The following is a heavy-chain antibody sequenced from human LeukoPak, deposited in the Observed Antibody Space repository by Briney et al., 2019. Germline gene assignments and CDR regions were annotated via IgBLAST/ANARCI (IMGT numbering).Heavy chain of an antibody. Sequence: PGGSLRLSCAASGFTFNNFAMSWVRQAPGKGLEWVSAISGSGGSTYYADSVKGRFTISRDNSKNTLYLQMNSLRAEDTAVYYCAKDFVDTAMVTGSYGMDVWGQGTTVTVSS. D-gene: IGHD5-18*01. V-gene: IGHV3-23*01. J-gene: IGHJ6*02. CDR3: AKDFVDTAMVTGSYGMDV. CDR2: ISGSGGST. CDR1: GFTFNNFA.